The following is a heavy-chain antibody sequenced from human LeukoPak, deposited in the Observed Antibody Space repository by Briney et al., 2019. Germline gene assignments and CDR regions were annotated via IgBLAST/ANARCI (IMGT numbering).Heavy chain of an antibody. V-gene: IGHV4-59*08. CDR2: IYYSGST. Sequence: SETLSLTCTVSGGSISSYYWSWIRQPPGKGLEWIGYIYYSGSTNYNPSLKSRVTISVDTSKNQFPLKLSSVTAADTAVYYCARLRLPYGDRELDYWGQGTLVTVSS. CDR3: ARLRLPYGDRELDY. J-gene: IGHJ4*02. CDR1: GGSISSYY. D-gene: IGHD4-17*01.